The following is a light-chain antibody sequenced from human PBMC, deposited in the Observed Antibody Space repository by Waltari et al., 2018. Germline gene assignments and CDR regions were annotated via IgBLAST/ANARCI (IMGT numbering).Light chain of an antibody. CDR2: DDS. J-gene: IGLJ2*01. CDR3: QVWDSSSDHVV. CDR1: NIGSKS. Sequence: SYVLTQPPSVSVAPGQTARITCGGTNIGSKSVHWYQQNPGQAPVLVVYDDSDRPAGVPERVSGSNSGNTATLTISRVEAGDEADYYCQVWDSSSDHVVFGGGTKLTVL. V-gene: IGLV3-21*02.